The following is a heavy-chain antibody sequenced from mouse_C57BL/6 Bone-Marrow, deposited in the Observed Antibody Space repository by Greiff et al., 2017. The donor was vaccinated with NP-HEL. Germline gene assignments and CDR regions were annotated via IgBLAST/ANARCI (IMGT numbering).Heavy chain of an antibody. CDR1: GFTFSSYD. D-gene: IGHD2-3*01. V-gene: IGHV5-4*01. CDR2: ISDGGSYT. J-gene: IGHJ2*01. CDR3: ARVFYDGYYLYYFDY. Sequence: VQLKESGGGLVKPGGSLKLSCAASGFTFSSYDMSWVRQTPEKRLEWVATISDGGSYTYYPDNVKGRFTISRDNAKNNLYLQMSHLKSEDTAMYYCARVFYDGYYLYYFDYWGQGTTLTVSS.